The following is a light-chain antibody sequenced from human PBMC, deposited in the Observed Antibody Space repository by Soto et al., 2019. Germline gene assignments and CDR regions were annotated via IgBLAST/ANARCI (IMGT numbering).Light chain of an antibody. J-gene: IGKJ3*01. CDR1: QTINTY. CDR2: AAF. CDR3: QYYGAPPPST. V-gene: IGKV1-39*02. Sequence: DIQMTQSPSSLSASVGDRVTITCRASQTINTYLNWYQQKLGKAPKLLIYAAFTLQSGVPSRFSGSGSGTDFTLTISSLQPEDFAVYYCQYYGAPPPSTFGPGTKVDIK.